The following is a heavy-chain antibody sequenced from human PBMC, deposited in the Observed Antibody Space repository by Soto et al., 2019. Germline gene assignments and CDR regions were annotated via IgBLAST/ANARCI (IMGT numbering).Heavy chain of an antibody. CDR1: GCSISSGGYY. Sequence: RSETLSLTCTVSGCSISSGGYYWSWIRQPPGKGLEWIGYIYYSGSTYYNPSLKSRVTIAVDTSKNRYSLKLSSVTAADTAVYYYARVEYYDSSLDYWGQGTLVTVSS. J-gene: IGHJ4*02. CDR2: IYYSGST. CDR3: ARVEYYDSSLDY. D-gene: IGHD3-22*01. V-gene: IGHV4-30-4*01.